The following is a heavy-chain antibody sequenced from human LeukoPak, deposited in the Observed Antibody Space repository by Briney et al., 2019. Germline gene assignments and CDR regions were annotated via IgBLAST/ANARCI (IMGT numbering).Heavy chain of an antibody. CDR2: ITTTGSTI. CDR3: ARGAIYYDSMRGAFDI. D-gene: IGHD3-22*01. V-gene: IGHV3-48*04. J-gene: IGHJ3*02. Sequence: GGSLRLSCGASGFIFSNYGMHWVRQAPGKGLEWVSYITTTGSTIYYADSVKGRFAISRDNAKNSLYLQMNSLRAEDTAVYYCARGAIYYDSMRGAFDIWGQGTMVTVSS. CDR1: GFIFSNYG.